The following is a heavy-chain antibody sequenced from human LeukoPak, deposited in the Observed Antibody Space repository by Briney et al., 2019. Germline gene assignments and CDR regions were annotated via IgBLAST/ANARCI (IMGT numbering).Heavy chain of an antibody. CDR1: GFIFRSYP. CDR3: ARDGVGTAFDL. D-gene: IGHD1-26*01. J-gene: IGHJ3*01. CDR2: VSYDGSGE. V-gene: IGHV3-30*01. Sequence: GGSLRLSCAASGFIFRSYPMHWVRQAPGKGLEWVAVVSYDGSGENYADSVNGRFTISRDNSKNTLYLQMNSLRAEDTAVFYCARDGVGTAFDLWGQGTMVTVSS.